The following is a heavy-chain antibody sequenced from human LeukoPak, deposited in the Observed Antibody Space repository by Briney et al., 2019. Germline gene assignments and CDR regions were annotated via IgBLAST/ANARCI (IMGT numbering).Heavy chain of an antibody. D-gene: IGHD2-8*01. V-gene: IGHV4-39*01. J-gene: IGHJ4*02. CDR1: GGSIDSSSFY. CDR3: ARRSEFDNAHYHYFEY. CDR2: IYHSGST. Sequence: SETLSLTCAVSGGSIDSSSFYSDWIRQAPGKGLEWIGTIYHSGSTEYNPSLKSRVAIFVDTSKNQFSLILHSVAAADTAVYYCARRSEFDNAHYHYFEYSGQGALVTVSS.